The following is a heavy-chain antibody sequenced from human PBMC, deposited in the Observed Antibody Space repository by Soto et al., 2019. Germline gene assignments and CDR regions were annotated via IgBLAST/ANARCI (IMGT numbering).Heavy chain of an antibody. D-gene: IGHD3-10*01. CDR1: GFTFSSYS. CDR2: ISSSSSYI. J-gene: IGHJ4*02. V-gene: IGHV3-21*01. CDR3: ARDRQPDYYGSGSSVFDY. Sequence: GGSLRLSCAASGFTFSSYSMNWVRQAPGKGLEWVSSISSSSSYIYYADSGKGRFTISRNNAKNSLYLQMNSLRAEDTAVYYCARDRQPDYYGSGSSVFDYWGQGTLVTVSS.